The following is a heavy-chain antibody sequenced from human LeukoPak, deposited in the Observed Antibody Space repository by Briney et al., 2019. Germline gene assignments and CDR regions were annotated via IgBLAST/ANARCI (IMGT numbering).Heavy chain of an antibody. D-gene: IGHD4-17*01. CDR1: GFTFSNYA. V-gene: IGHV3-23*01. CDR3: AKDDGDYVFYWFDP. CDR2: ISGSGGST. J-gene: IGHJ5*02. Sequence: GGSLRLSCAASGFTFSNYAMSWVRQAPGKGLEWVSAISGSGGSTYYADSVKGRFTISRDNSKNTLYLQMNSLRAEDTAVYYCAKDDGDYVFYWFDPWGQGTLVTVSS.